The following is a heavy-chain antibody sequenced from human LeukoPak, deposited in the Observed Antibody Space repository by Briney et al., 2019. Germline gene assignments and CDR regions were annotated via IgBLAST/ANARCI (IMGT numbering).Heavy chain of an antibody. Sequence: GGSLRLSCAASGFTFSSYAMSWVRQAPGKGLEWVSAISGGGGSTYYADSVKGRFTISRDNSKNTLYLQMNSLRAEDTAVYYCAKDVANWDNVFDYWGQGTLVTVSS. CDR2: ISGGGGST. D-gene: IGHD1/OR15-1a*01. V-gene: IGHV3-23*01. J-gene: IGHJ4*02. CDR3: AKDVANWDNVFDY. CDR1: GFTFSSYA.